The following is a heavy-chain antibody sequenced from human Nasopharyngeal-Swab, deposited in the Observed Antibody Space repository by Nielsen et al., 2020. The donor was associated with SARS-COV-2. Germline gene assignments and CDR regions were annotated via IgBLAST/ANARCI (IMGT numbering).Heavy chain of an antibody. V-gene: IGHV3-48*01. CDR3: VRDGYTTGRNDAFDI. CDR1: GFTFSSYG. CDR2: INGDSSAK. Sequence: GESLKISCAASGFTFSSYGMHWVRQAPGKGLEWVSYINGDSSAKYYVDSVKGRFTISRDNAKNSLYLQMNSLRVEDTAVYYCVRDGYTTGRNDAFDIWGQGTMVTVSS. J-gene: IGHJ3*02. D-gene: IGHD1-1*01.